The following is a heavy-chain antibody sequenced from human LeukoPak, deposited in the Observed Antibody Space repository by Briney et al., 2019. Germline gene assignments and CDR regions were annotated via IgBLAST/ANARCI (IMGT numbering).Heavy chain of an antibody. D-gene: IGHD6-6*01. CDR3: ARELVIARAHEKRTKWFDP. J-gene: IGHJ5*02. CDR1: GFTFHDDG. CDR2: ISWRGDST. V-gene: IGHV3-20*04. Sequence: PGGSLRLSCAASGFTFHDDGMSWVRQVPGKGLEWVSGISWRGDSTSYADSAKGRFTVSRDNAKNSLYLQMDSLRVEDTALYYCARELVIARAHEKRTKWFDPWGQGTLVTVSS.